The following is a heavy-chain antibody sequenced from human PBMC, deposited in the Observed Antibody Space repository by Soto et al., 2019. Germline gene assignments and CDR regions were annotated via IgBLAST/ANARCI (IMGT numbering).Heavy chain of an antibody. D-gene: IGHD3-10*01. V-gene: IGHV4-59*01. CDR1: GGSISSYY. CDR2: IYYTGST. CDR3: ARGLNYNDSGSYFTYYYYMDV. J-gene: IGHJ6*03. Sequence: SETLSLTCTVSGGSISSYYWSWIRQPPGKGLEWIGYIYYTGSTNYNPSLKSRVTISVDTSKNQVSLKLSSVTAADTAVYYCARGLNYNDSGSYFTYYYYMDVWGKGTTVTVSS.